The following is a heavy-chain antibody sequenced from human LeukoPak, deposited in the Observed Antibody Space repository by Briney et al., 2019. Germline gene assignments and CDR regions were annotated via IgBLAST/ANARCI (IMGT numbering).Heavy chain of an antibody. Sequence: PSETLSLTCTVSGGSISSGGYYWSWIRQPPGKGLEWIGYIYHSGSTYYNPSLKSRVTISVDRSKNQFSLKLSSVTVADTAVYYCARVQLAIFGVVTPVSTFDCWGQGTLVTVSS. V-gene: IGHV4-30-2*01. CDR3: ARVQLAIFGVVTPVSTFDC. CDR1: GGSISSGGYY. J-gene: IGHJ4*02. D-gene: IGHD3-3*01. CDR2: IYHSGST.